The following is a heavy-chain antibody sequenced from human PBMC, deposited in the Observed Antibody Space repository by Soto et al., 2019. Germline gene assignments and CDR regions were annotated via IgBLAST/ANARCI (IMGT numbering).Heavy chain of an antibody. Sequence: EVQLVESGGGLVKPEGCLRLSCAVSGFTFTSAYMGWVRQAPWKGLEWIGRIVSKADGGTIDYAAPVKGRFTISGDESKNTLYLQMNSLRIEDTAMYYCTASKTAGGFDVWGQATRVTVS. CDR3: TASKTAGGFDV. D-gene: IGHD3-10*01. CDR1: GFTFTSAY. V-gene: IGHV3-15*04. J-gene: IGHJ3*01. CDR2: IVSKADGGTI.